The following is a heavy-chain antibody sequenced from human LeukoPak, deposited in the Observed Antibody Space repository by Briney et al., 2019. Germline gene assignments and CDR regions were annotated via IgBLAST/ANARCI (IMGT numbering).Heavy chain of an antibody. D-gene: IGHD3-22*01. CDR2: IYYTGPT. CDR3: AGALYDSSGYVDY. Sequence: SETLSLTCTVSGVSISTSRYYWGWIRQPPGKGLEWIGNIYYTGPTYYNASLESRVTISLDTSKNQFFLKLNSVTAADTAMYYCAGALYDSSGYVDYWGQGTLVTVSS. CDR1: GVSISTSRYY. V-gene: IGHV4-39*01. J-gene: IGHJ4*02.